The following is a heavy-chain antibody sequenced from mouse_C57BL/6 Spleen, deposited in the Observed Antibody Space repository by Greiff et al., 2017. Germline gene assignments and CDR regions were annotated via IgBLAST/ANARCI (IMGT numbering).Heavy chain of an antibody. D-gene: IGHD1-1*01. J-gene: IGHJ1*03. V-gene: IGHV1-69*01. Sequence: VQLQQPGAELVMPGASVKLSCKASGYTFTSYWMHWVKQRPGQGLEWIGEIDPSDSYTNYNQKVKGKSTLTVDKSSSTAYMHLSSLTSEDSAVYYCARYYGSSPLLGYFDVWGTGTTVTVSS. CDR2: IDPSDSYT. CDR3: ARYYGSSPLLGYFDV. CDR1: GYTFTSYW.